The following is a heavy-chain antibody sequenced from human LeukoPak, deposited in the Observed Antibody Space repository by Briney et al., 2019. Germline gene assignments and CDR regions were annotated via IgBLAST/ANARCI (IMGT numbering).Heavy chain of an antibody. CDR2: ISYDGSNK. Sequence: GGSLRLSCAASGFTFSSYGMHWVRQAPGKGLEWVAVISYDGSNKYYADSVKGRFTISTDNSKSTLYLQMNSLRAEDTAVYYCAKPLEEADYYDSPHTGFDYWGQGTLVAVSS. CDR1: GFTFSSYG. D-gene: IGHD3-22*01. V-gene: IGHV3-30*18. J-gene: IGHJ4*02. CDR3: AKPLEEADYYDSPHTGFDY.